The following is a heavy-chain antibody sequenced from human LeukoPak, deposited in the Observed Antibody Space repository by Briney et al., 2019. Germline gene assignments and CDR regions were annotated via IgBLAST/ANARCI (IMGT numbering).Heavy chain of an antibody. J-gene: IGHJ4*02. CDR2: IYYSGST. CDR3: ARAAYSGSYHSDY. V-gene: IGHV4-59*01. D-gene: IGHD1-26*01. Sequence: SETLSLTCSVSGASTTSYYWNWIRQPPGKGLEWIGYIYYSGSTNYNPSLKSRVTISVDTSKNQFSLKLSSVTAADTAVYYCARAAYSGSYHSDYWGQGTLVTVSS. CDR1: GASTTSYY.